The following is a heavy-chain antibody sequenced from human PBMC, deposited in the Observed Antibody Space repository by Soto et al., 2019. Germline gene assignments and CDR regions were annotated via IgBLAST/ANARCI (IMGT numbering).Heavy chain of an antibody. CDR3: ATRRFLEWFRDAFDI. CDR1: GFTFSSCG. CDR2: ISSSSSNK. V-gene: IGHV3-48*01. Sequence: GGSLRLSCAASGFTFSSCGMHWVRQAPGKGLEWVADISSSSSNKYYADSVKGRFTISRDNAKNSLYLQMNSLRAEDTAVYYCATRRFLEWFRDAFDIWGQGTMVTVS. J-gene: IGHJ3*02. D-gene: IGHD3-3*01.